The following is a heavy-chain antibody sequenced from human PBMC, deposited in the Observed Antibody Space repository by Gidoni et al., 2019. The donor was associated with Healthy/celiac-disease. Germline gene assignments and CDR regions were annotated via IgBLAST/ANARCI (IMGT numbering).Heavy chain of an antibody. J-gene: IGHJ4*02. CDR2: MNPNSGKT. Sequence: VQLVQSGAEVTKPGASVQFSCKASGYTFTSYDINWVRQATGQGLEWMGWMNPNSGKTGYAQKFQGRVTMTRNTSIRTAYMELSSLRSEDTAVYYCARGNIVVVVAATPGGFDYWGQGTLVTVSS. V-gene: IGHV1-8*01. CDR1: GYTFTSYD. CDR3: ARGNIVVVVAATPGGFDY. D-gene: IGHD2-15*01.